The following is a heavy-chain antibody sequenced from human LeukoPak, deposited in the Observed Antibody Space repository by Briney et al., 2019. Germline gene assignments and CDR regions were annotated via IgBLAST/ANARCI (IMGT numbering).Heavy chain of an antibody. V-gene: IGHV4-4*02. J-gene: IGHJ4*02. CDR2: IYHSGST. CDR3: ARRRASTKGMNYFDY. CDR1: GGSISSSNW. Sequence: PSETLSLTCAVSGGSISSSNWWRWVRQPPGKGLEWIGEIYHSGSTNYNPSLKSRVTISVDKSKNQFSLKLSSVTAADTAVYYCARRRASTKGMNYFDYWGQGTLVTVSS.